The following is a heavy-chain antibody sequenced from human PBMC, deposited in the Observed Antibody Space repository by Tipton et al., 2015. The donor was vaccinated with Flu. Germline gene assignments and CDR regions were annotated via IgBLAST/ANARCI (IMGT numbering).Heavy chain of an antibody. D-gene: IGHD6-13*01. CDR1: GYSFTSYW. Sequence: QLVQSGAEVKKPGESLKISCKGSGYSFTSYWIGWVRQMPGKGLEWMGIIYPGDSDTRYSPSFQGQVTISADRSISTAYLQWSSLKASDPAMYYCAGFAQPLKYYYYGMDVWGQGTAVTVSS. CDR2: IYPGDSDT. J-gene: IGHJ6*02. CDR3: AGFAQPLKYYYYGMDV. V-gene: IGHV5-51*01.